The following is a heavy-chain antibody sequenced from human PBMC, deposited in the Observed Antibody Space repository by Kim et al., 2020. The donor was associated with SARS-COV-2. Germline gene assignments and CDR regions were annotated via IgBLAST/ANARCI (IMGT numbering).Heavy chain of an antibody. V-gene: IGHV3-53*01. CDR2: IYSGGST. J-gene: IGHJ4*02. CDR1: GFTVSSNY. Sequence: GGSLRLSCAASGFTVSSNYMSWVRQAPGKGLEWVSVIYSGGSTYYADSVKGRFTISRDNSKNTLYLQMNSLRAEDTAVYYCARGEWELQRLDYWGQGTLVTVSS. CDR3: ARGEWELQRLDY. D-gene: IGHD1-26*01.